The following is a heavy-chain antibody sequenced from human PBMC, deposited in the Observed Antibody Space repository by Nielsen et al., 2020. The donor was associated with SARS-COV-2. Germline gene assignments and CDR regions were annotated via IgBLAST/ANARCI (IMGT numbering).Heavy chain of an antibody. CDR1: GYTFTTYG. D-gene: IGHD2-2*01. CDR2: ISAHTDLT. V-gene: IGHV1-18*01. J-gene: IGHJ5*02. Sequence: ASVKVSCKASGYTFTTYGIIWVRQAPGQGLEWMGWISAHTDLTNYAQKFQGRVTITADESTSTAYMELSSLRSEDTAVYYCARDDGCSSTSCYPWFDPWGQGTLVTVSS. CDR3: ARDDGCSSTSCYPWFDP.